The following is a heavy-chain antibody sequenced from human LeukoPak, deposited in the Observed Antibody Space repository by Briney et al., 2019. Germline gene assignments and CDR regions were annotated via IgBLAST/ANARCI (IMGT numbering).Heavy chain of an antibody. J-gene: IGHJ4*02. CDR1: GGSISSGGYY. V-gene: IGHV4-31*03. CDR3: VTYYFDSSGPKKNY. D-gene: IGHD3-22*01. Sequence: SETLSLTCTVSGGSISSGGYYWSWIRQHPGKGPEWIGYIYYSGSTYYNPSLKSRVTISVDTSKKQFSLKLSSVTAADTAVYYCVTYYFDSSGPKKNYWGQGTLVTVSS. CDR2: IYYSGST.